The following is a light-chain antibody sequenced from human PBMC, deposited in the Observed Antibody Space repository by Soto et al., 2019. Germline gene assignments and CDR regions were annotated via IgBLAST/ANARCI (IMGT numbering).Light chain of an antibody. V-gene: IGKV1-5*01. Sequence: DMQVTQSPSALSAATGDRVTRTSCASESISGWLAWYQQKPGKAPKLLIYGASRLESGVPSRFSGRGSGTEFTLTIGCLQPDDFATYYCQHFNAFPRPFGQGTKVDIK. CDR2: GAS. CDR3: QHFNAFPRP. CDR1: ESISGW. J-gene: IGKJ1*01.